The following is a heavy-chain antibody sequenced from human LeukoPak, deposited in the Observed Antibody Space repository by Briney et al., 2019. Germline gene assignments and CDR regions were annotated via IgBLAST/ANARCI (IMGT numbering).Heavy chain of an antibody. CDR3: TRSSPFDLDREDRGSVDY. CDR2: IRYDGSNK. J-gene: IGHJ4*02. Sequence: GGSLRLSCAASGFTFSSYGMHWVRQAPGKGLEWVAFIRYDGSNKYYADSVKGRFTISRDNSKNTLYLQMNSLRAEDTAVYYCTRSSPFDLDREDRGSVDYWGQGTLVTVSS. V-gene: IGHV3-30*02. D-gene: IGHD3-10*01. CDR1: GFTFSSYG.